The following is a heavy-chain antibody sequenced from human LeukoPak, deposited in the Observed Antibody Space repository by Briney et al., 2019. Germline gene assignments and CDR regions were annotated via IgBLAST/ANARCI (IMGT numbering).Heavy chain of an antibody. CDR1: GFTFSSYG. Sequence: GRSLRLSCAASGFTFSSYGMHWVRQAPGKGLEWVAVISYDVSSEFYADSVKGRFTISRDNSKNTLYLQMNSLRTEDTAVYYCAKGVAVTTPYFQHWGQGTLVTVSS. J-gene: IGHJ1*01. CDR2: ISYDVSSE. D-gene: IGHD4-17*01. V-gene: IGHV3-30*18. CDR3: AKGVAVTTPYFQH.